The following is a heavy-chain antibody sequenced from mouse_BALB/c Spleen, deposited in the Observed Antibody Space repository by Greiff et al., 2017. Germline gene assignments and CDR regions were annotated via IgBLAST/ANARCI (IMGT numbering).Heavy chain of an antibody. CDR2: ISTYYGNT. Sequence: QVQLQQSGPELVRPGVSVKISCKGSSYTFTDYAIHWVKQSHAKSLEWIGVISTYYGNTNYNQKFKGKATMTVDKSSSTAYMELARLTSEDSAVYYCARSPFYDYDQAWFAYWGQGTLVTVSA. D-gene: IGHD2-4*01. V-gene: IGHV1-67*01. CDR3: ARSPFYDYDQAWFAY. CDR1: SYTFTDYA. J-gene: IGHJ3*01.